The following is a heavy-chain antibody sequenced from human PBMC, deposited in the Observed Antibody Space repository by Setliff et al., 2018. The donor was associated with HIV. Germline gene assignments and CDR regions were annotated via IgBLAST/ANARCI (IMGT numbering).Heavy chain of an antibody. CDR2: IYSGGST. CDR1: GFTVISKS. J-gene: IGHJ4*02. Sequence: GGSLRLSCVASGFTVISKSMSWVRQAPGKGLEWVSVIYSGGSTYYADSVKGRFTISRDNSKNTLDLQMNSLGAEDTAVYYCAKDRSGSYSFARDWGQGTLVTVSS. D-gene: IGHD1-26*01. V-gene: IGHV3-66*01. CDR3: AKDRSGSYSFARD.